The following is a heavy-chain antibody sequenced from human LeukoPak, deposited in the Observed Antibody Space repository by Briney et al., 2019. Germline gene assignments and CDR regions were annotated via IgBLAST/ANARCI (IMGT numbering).Heavy chain of an antibody. CDR1: GYTFTGYF. Sequence: ASVKVSCKAFGYTFTGYFMHWVRQAPGQGLEWMGWINPNSGGTKYAQKFQGRVTMTRDTSISTAYMELSSLRSDDTAVFFCARERGYCGSTSCYTSDAFDIWGQGTMVTVSS. CDR3: ARERGYCGSTSCYTSDAFDI. CDR2: INPNSGGT. J-gene: IGHJ3*02. D-gene: IGHD2-2*02. V-gene: IGHV1-2*02.